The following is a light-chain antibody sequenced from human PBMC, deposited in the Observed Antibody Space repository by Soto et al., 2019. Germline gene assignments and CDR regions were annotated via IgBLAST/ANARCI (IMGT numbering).Light chain of an antibody. CDR3: QQYGSSPRT. Sequence: IVLTRSPDTLSLSPVERATLSCRASQSVSSSSLAWYQQKRGQAPRLLIYGASSRATGIPDRFSGSGSGTDFTLTISRLEPEDFAVYYCQQYGSSPRTFGRGTKVDIK. J-gene: IGKJ1*01. V-gene: IGKV3-20*01. CDR2: GAS. CDR1: QSVSSSS.